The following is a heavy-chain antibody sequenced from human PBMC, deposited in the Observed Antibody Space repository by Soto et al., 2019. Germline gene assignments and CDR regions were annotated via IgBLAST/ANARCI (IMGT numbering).Heavy chain of an antibody. Sequence: QVQLQQWGAGLVKPSETLSLSCAVYGQSFSGHSWAWIRQPPGKGLEWIGEISESGSTYYNPSLKSRVTISTETAKNQFSLKLNSVTAADTAAYFCARGSGIVALPGELEDVNYDVWGQGTLVNVSA. CDR1: GQSFSGHS. D-gene: IGHD1-1*01. CDR2: ISESGST. CDR3: ARGSGIVALPGELEDVNYDV. V-gene: IGHV4-34*01. J-gene: IGHJ4*02.